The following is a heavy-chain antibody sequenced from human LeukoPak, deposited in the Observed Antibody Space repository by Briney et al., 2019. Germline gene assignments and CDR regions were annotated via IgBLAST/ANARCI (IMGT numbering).Heavy chain of an antibody. Sequence: GGSLRLSCAASGFTFSSYAMHWVRQAPGKGLEYVSAISSNGGSTYYANSVKGRFTISRDNSKNTLYLQMSSLRAGDTAVYYCAKEKGIYCSSIDCSPGMDVWGQGTTVTVSS. V-gene: IGHV3-64*01. CDR2: ISSNGGST. J-gene: IGHJ6*02. D-gene: IGHD2-2*01. CDR3: AKEKGIYCSSIDCSPGMDV. CDR1: GFTFSSYA.